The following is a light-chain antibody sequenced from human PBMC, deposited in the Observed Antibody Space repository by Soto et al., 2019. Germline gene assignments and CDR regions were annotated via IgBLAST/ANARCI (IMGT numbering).Light chain of an antibody. CDR2: KAS. J-gene: IGKJ1*01. CDR3: QQYKTYSVT. Sequence: DIQMTQFPSTLSASVGDRVTISCRASQSIGTSLAWYQQTPGKAPKLLIYKASILESGVPSRFSGSGSGADFTLTFSSLQPDDFATYYCQQYKTYSVTFGQGTKVDIK. CDR1: QSIGTS. V-gene: IGKV1-5*03.